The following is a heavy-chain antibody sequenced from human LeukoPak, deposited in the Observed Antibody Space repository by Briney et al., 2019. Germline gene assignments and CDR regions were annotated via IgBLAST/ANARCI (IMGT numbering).Heavy chain of an antibody. CDR3: TRHSSSWFHNWFDP. Sequence: GGSLKLSCAASGFTISGSAMHWVRQASGKGLEWVGRIRSKANSYATAYAASVKGRFTISRDDSKNTAYLQMNSLKTEDTAVYYCTRHSSSWFHNWFDPWGQGTLVTVSS. CDR1: GFTISGSA. D-gene: IGHD6-13*01. V-gene: IGHV3-73*01. J-gene: IGHJ5*02. CDR2: IRSKANSYAT.